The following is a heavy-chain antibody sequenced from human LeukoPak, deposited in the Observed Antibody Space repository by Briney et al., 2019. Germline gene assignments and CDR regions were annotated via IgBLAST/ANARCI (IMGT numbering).Heavy chain of an antibody. CDR2: IWYGGSNK. CDR1: GFTFSSYG. D-gene: IGHD1-26*01. CDR3: AKPRLAAAGRGSGSYYGYYYYYMDV. Sequence: QAGGSLRLSCAASGFTFSSYGMHWVRQAPGKGLEWVAVIWYGGSNKYYADSVKGRFTISRDNSKNTLYLQMNSLRAEDTAVYYCAKPRLAAAGRGSGSYYGYYYYYMDVWGKGTTVTVSS. J-gene: IGHJ6*03. V-gene: IGHV3-30*02.